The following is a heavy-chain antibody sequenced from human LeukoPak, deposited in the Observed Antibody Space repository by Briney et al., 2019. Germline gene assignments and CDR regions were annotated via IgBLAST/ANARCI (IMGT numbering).Heavy chain of an antibody. CDR1: GYTFTMYG. CDR3: ARGSSGWTFYYYYGMDV. Sequence: ASVKVSCKATGYTFTMYGISWVRQAPGQGLEWMGWVSAYNGNTKYAQSLQGRVTMSTGTSTSTAYMELRSLRSDDTAVYYCARGSSGWTFYYYYGMDVWGQGTTVTVSS. V-gene: IGHV1-18*01. J-gene: IGHJ6*02. D-gene: IGHD6-19*01. CDR2: VSAYNGNT.